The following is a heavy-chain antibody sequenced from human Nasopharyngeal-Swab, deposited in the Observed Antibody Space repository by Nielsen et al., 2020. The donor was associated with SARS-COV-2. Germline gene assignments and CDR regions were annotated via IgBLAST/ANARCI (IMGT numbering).Heavy chain of an antibody. CDR2: ISGSGGST. V-gene: IGHV3-23*01. Sequence: GGSLRLSCAASGFTFSSYAMSWFRQAPGRGLEWVSAISGSGGSTYYADSVKGRFTISRDNSKNTLYLQMNSLRAEDTAVYYCAKEGDGYNYFDYWGQGTLVTVSS. J-gene: IGHJ4*02. CDR3: AKEGDGYNYFDY. D-gene: IGHD5-24*01. CDR1: GFTFSSYA.